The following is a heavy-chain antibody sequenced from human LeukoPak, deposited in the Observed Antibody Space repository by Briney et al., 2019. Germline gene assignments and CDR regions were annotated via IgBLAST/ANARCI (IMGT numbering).Heavy chain of an antibody. V-gene: IGHV1-69*06. D-gene: IGHD5-12*01. Sequence: SVKVSCKASGGTFSSYAISWVRQSPGQGLEWMGGIIPIFGTANYAQKFQGRVTITADKSTSTAYMELSSLRSEDTAVYYCARLSTIVATINVDYYYGMDVWGKGTTVTVSS. CDR1: GGTFSSYA. CDR2: IIPIFGTA. J-gene: IGHJ6*04. CDR3: ARLSTIVATINVDYYYGMDV.